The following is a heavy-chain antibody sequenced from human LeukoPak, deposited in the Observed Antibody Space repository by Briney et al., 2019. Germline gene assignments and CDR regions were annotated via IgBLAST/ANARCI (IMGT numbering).Heavy chain of an antibody. CDR2: IIPIFGTA. V-gene: IGHV1-69*06. CDR3: ASTYDSSGYYLDQYYFDY. D-gene: IGHD3-22*01. J-gene: IGHJ4*02. Sequence: SVKVSCKASGGTFISYAISWVRQAPGQGLEWMGGIIPIFGTANYAQKFQGRVTITADKSTSTAYMELSSLRSEDTAVYYCASTYDSSGYYLDQYYFDYWGQGTLVTVSS. CDR1: GGTFISYA.